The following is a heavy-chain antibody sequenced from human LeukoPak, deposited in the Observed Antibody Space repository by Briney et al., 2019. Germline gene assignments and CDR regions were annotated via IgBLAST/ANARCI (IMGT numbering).Heavy chain of an antibody. J-gene: IGHJ6*03. CDR1: GGSISSYG. CDR3: AKQGEIRQDYMDV. Sequence: SVKVSCKASGGSISSYGISWVRQAPGQGLEWMGRIISVFGTANYAQKFQDRVTITADIASNTAYMELTSLTSEDTAVYFCAKQGEIRQDYMDVCGNGTTVTVSS. D-gene: IGHD1/OR15-1a*01. V-gene: IGHV1-69*06. CDR2: IISVFGTA.